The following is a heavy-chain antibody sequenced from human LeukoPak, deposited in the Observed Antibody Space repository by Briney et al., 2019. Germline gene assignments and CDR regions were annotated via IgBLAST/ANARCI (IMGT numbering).Heavy chain of an antibody. CDR1: GFTFSNYW. V-gene: IGHV3-7*05. D-gene: IGHD3-9*01. CDR2: IKQDGSAK. Sequence: QPGGSLRLYCAASGFTFSNYWMSWVRQAPGKGLEWVANIKQDGSAKHYVDSVKGRFTISRDNAKNSLYLQMNSLRAEDTAVYYCARSLAVRYFDWATESPNWFDPWGQGTLVTVSS. CDR3: ARSLAVRYFDWATESPNWFDP. J-gene: IGHJ5*02.